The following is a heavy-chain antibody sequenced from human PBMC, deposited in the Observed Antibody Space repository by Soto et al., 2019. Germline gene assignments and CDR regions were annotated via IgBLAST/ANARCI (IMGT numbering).Heavy chain of an antibody. Sequence: GASVKVSCKASGGTFSSYAISWVRQAPGQGLEWMGGIIPIFGTANYAQKFQGRVTITADESTSTAYMELSSLRSEDTAVYYCARGAANNWNYAFDYYYGMDVWDQGTTVTVSS. V-gene: IGHV1-69*13. CDR2: IIPIFGTA. CDR1: GGTFSSYA. D-gene: IGHD1-7*01. CDR3: ARGAANNWNYAFDYYYGMDV. J-gene: IGHJ6*02.